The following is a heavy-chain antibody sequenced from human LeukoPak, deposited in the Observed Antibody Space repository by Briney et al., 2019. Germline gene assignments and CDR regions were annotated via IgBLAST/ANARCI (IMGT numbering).Heavy chain of an antibody. Sequence: SETLSLTCTVSGGSISSSSYYWGWIRQPPGKGLEWIGSIYYSGSTYYNPSLKSRVTISVDTSKNQFSLKLSSVTAADTAVYYCARESSIVGAINYWGQGTLVTVSS. D-gene: IGHD1-26*01. CDR3: ARESSIVGAINY. V-gene: IGHV4-39*02. CDR1: GGSISSSSYY. CDR2: IYYSGST. J-gene: IGHJ4*02.